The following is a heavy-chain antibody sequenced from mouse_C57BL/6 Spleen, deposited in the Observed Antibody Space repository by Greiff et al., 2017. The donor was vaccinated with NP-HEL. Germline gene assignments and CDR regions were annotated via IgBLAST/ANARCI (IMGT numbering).Heavy chain of an antibody. J-gene: IGHJ4*01. CDR3: ARHGNYSYAMDY. V-gene: IGHV5-6*01. CDR2: ISSGGSYT. Sequence: EVKLMESGGDLVKPGGSLKLSCAASGFTFSSYGMSWVRQTPDKRLEWVATISSGGSYTYYPDSVKGRFTISRDNAKNTLYLQMSSLKSEDTAMYYCARHGNYSYAMDYWGQGTSVTVSS. CDR1: GFTFSSYG. D-gene: IGHD2-1*01.